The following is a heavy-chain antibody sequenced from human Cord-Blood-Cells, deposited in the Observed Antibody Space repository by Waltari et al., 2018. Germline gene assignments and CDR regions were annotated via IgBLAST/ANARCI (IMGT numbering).Heavy chain of an antibody. V-gene: IGHV4-39*07. CDR1: GGSISSSSYY. CDR2: IYYSGST. D-gene: IGHD1-26*01. CDR3: PRHGNWYFDL. J-gene: IGHJ2*01. Sequence: GLVKPSETLSLTCTVSGGSISSSSYYWGWIRQPPGKGLEWIGSIYYSGSTYYNPSLKSRVTISVDTSKNQFSLNLSSVTPADPAVYYCPRHGNWYFDLWGRGTLVTVSS.